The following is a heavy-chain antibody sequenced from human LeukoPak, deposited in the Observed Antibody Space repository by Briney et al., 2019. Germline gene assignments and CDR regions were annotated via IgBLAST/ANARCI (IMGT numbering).Heavy chain of an antibody. CDR1: GYTFTSYD. CDR2: VNPNSGNT. Sequence: GASVKVSCKASGYTFTSYDINGVRQAPGQRVEWMGWVNPNSGNTGYAQKSQGRVTITRNTSISTAYMELSSLRSEDTAVYYCARDSGITIFGVPLDYWGQGTLVTVSS. D-gene: IGHD3-3*01. J-gene: IGHJ4*02. V-gene: IGHV1-8*03. CDR3: ARDSGITIFGVPLDY.